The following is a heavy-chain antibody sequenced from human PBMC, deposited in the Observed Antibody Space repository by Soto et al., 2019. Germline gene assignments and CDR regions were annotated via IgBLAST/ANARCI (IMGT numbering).Heavy chain of an antibody. Sequence: GASVKVSCKASGYTFTSYYMHWVRQAPGQGLEWMGIINPSGGSTSYAQKFQGRVTMTRDTSTSTVYMELSSLRSEDTAVYYCAREKIAAAGEGRYYYYGMDVWGQGTTVTVSS. D-gene: IGHD6-13*01. J-gene: IGHJ6*02. CDR1: GYTFTSYY. V-gene: IGHV1-46*01. CDR2: INPSGGST. CDR3: AREKIAAAGEGRYYYYGMDV.